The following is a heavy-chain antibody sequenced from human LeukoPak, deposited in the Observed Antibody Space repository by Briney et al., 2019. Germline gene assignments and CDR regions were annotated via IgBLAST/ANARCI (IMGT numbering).Heavy chain of an antibody. V-gene: IGHV3-15*01. CDR3: AKEDQAVVVVAADDAFDI. CDR2: IRSKTDGGTT. J-gene: IGHJ3*02. CDR1: GFTFSNAW. D-gene: IGHD2-15*01. Sequence: GGSLRLSCAASGFTFSNAWMSWVRQAPGKGLEWVGRIRSKTDGGTTDYAAPVKGRFTISRDDSKNTLYLQMNSLKTEDTAVYYCAKEDQAVVVVAADDAFDIWGQGTMVTVSS.